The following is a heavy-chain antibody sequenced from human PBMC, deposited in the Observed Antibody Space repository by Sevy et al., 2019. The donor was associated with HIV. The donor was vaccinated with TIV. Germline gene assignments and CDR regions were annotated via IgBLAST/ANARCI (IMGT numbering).Heavy chain of an antibody. CDR3: ARSVAALDFWYFDL. J-gene: IGHJ2*01. V-gene: IGHV6-1*01. CDR1: GDSVSSNNAA. CDR2: TYYKSKWYS. D-gene: IGHD6-19*01. Sequence: QSQTLSLTCAISGDSVSSNNAAWNWIRQSPSRGLEWLERTYYKSKWYSHYAVSVKSRMTINPDTSKNQFSRQLNYVTPEDTAAYYCARSVAALDFWYFDLWGRGTLFTVSS.